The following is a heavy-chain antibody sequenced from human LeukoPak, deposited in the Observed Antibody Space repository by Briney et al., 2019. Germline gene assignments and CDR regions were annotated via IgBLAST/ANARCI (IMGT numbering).Heavy chain of an antibody. CDR2: FYYNGIT. D-gene: IGHD3-22*01. CDR3: ARGRYYYDSSGYYEAPFDP. CDR1: GGSISSGDYF. J-gene: IGHJ5*02. Sequence: SETLSLTCTVSGGSISSGDYFWRWIRQPPGKGLEWIGYFYYNGITYFNPSLKSRVTISVDTSKNQFSLKLSSVTAADTAVYYCARGRYYYDSSGYYEAPFDPWGQGTLVTVSS. V-gene: IGHV4-30-4*01.